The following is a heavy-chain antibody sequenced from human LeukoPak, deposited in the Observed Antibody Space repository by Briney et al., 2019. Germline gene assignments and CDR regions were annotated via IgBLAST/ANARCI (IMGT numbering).Heavy chain of an antibody. D-gene: IGHD6-19*01. J-gene: IGHJ4*02. CDR1: GVTFSSYA. Sequence: SVKVSCKASGVTFSSYAISWVRQAPGQGLEWMGRIIPIIGIVNYAQKFQGRVTITADKSTSTAYMELSSLRSEDTAVYYCARELYSSGWSTDWGQGTLVTVSS. CDR3: ARELYSSGWSTD. V-gene: IGHV1-69*04. CDR2: IIPIIGIV.